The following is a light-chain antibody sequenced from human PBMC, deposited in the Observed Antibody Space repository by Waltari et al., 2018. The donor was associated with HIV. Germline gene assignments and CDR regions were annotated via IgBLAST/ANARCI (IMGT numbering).Light chain of an antibody. CDR1: SRDVGTYNY. J-gene: IGLJ1*01. V-gene: IGLV2-11*01. CDR3: CSYAGSYTYV. Sequence: QSALTQPRSVSGSPGQSVTISCSGTSRDVGTYNYVSWYQQHPGEAPKLIIYDVSKRPSGVPDRISASKSGNTASLTISGLQAEDEADYYCCSYAGSYTYVFGSGTQVTVL. CDR2: DVS.